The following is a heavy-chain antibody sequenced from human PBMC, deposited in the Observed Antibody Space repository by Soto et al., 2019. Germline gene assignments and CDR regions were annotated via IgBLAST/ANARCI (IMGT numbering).Heavy chain of an antibody. Sequence: PGGSLRLSCAASGFTFSSYAMHWVRQAPGKGLEWVAVISYDGSNKYYADSVKGRFTISRDNSKNTLYLQMNSLRAEDTAVYYCARGSTTVTTWDYYGMDVWGQGTTVTVSS. CDR1: GFTFSSYA. J-gene: IGHJ6*02. CDR3: ARGSTTVTTWDYYGMDV. CDR2: ISYDGSNK. V-gene: IGHV3-30-3*01. D-gene: IGHD4-17*01.